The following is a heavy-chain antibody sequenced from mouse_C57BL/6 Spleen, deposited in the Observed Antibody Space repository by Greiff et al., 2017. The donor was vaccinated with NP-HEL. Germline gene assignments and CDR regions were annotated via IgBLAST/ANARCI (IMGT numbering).Heavy chain of an antibody. Sequence: EVMLVESGGGLVKPGGSLKLSCAASGFTFSDYGMHWVRQAPEKGLEWVAYISSGSSTIYYADTVKGRFTISRDNAKNTLFLQMTSLRSEDTAMYYCARPHGGGAMDYWGQGTSVTVSS. J-gene: IGHJ4*01. D-gene: IGHD1-1*02. CDR2: ISSGSSTI. CDR1: GFTFSDYG. V-gene: IGHV5-17*01. CDR3: ARPHGGGAMDY.